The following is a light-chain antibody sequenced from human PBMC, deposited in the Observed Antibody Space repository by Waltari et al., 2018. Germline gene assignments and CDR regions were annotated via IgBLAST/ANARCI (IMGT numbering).Light chain of an antibody. CDR1: SSDVGSYNL. Sequence: QCALTQPASVSGSPGQSITISCTGTSSDVGSYNLVSWYQQHQGKAPKLMIYEASKRPAGGSNRVSGSKSGNTASLTISGLQAEDEADYYCSSYAGNCNLVVFGGGTKLTVL. CDR2: EAS. J-gene: IGLJ2*01. CDR3: SSYAGNCNLVV. V-gene: IGLV2-23*01.